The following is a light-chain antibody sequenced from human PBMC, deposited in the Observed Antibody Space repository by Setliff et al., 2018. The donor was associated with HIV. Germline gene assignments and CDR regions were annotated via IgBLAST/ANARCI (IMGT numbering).Light chain of an antibody. CDR2: EVT. J-gene: IGLJ1*01. V-gene: IGLV2-14*01. Sequence: QSALAQPASVSGSPGQSITMSCTGTSSDVSGYNYVSWYQHHPGKAPKLMIYEVTNRPSGVSSRFSGSKSGNTASLTIFGLQAEDEADYYRSSYTNSNSYVFGTGTKVTVL. CDR3: SSYTNSNSYV. CDR1: SSDVSGYNY.